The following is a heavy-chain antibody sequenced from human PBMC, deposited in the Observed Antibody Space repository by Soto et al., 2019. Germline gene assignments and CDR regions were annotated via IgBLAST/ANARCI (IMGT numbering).Heavy chain of an antibody. CDR2: ISSSSSYI. CDR3: AIEGYYYDSSGYYTA. V-gene: IGHV3-21*01. J-gene: IGHJ5*02. D-gene: IGHD3-22*01. Sequence: EVQLVESGGGLVKPGGSLRLSCAASGFTFSSYSMNWVRQAPGKGLELVSSISSSSSYIYYADSVKGRFTISRDNAKNSLYLQMNSLRAEDTAVYYCAIEGYYYDSSGYYTAWGQGTLVTVSS. CDR1: GFTFSSYS.